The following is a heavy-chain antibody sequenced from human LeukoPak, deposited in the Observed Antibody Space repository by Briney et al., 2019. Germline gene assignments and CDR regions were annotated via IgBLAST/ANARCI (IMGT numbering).Heavy chain of an antibody. J-gene: IGHJ4*02. Sequence: KPSETLSLTCTVSGGSMSSSSYYWGWIRQSPGKGLEGIGSLYYSGANHYNPSLKSRVTMSVDTAKNQFSVKLTSVTATDTAVYYCVRVRGYWLVRGYPDYWGQGTQVTVSS. D-gene: IGHD6-19*01. V-gene: IGHV4-39*02. CDR2: LYYSGAN. CDR1: GGSMSSSSYY. CDR3: VRVRGYWLVRGYPDY.